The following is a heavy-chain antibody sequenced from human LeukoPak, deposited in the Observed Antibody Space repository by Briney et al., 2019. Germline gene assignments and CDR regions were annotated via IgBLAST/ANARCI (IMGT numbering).Heavy chain of an antibody. D-gene: IGHD3-10*01. CDR1: GYSFTKYW. CDR3: ARRGFGELFFDY. J-gene: IGHJ4*02. Sequence: GESLKISCKGSGYSFTKYWIGWVRQMPGKSLEWMGIIYPGDSDTKYSPSFQGQATISVDKSISSAYLQWSSLKASDTAIYYCARRGFGELFFDYWGQGTLVTVSS. V-gene: IGHV5-51*01. CDR2: IYPGDSDT.